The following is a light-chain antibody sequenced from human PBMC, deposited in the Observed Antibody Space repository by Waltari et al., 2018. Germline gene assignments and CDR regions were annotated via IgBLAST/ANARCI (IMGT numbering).Light chain of an antibody. J-gene: IGLJ7*01. CDR2: SNN. CDR1: RSNIGSNT. CDR3: AAWDDSLNGGV. Sequence: QSVLTQPPSASGTPGQRVTISCSGSRSNIGSNTVNWYQQLPGTAPKLLIYSNNQRPSGVPDRFSGSKSGTSASLAISGLQSEDEADYYCAAWDDSLNGGVFGGGTQLTVL. V-gene: IGLV1-44*01.